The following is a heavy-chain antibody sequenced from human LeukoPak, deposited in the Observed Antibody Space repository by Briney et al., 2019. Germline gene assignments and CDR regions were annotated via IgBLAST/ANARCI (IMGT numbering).Heavy chain of an antibody. J-gene: IGHJ4*02. CDR1: GGSISSSGYY. CDR2: VYYSGST. D-gene: IGHD5-24*01. Sequence: PSETLSLTCTVSGGSISSSGYYWAWIRQPPGKGLEWIGSVYYSGSTHYIPSLKSRVIISVDTSKNQFFLKLNSVTAADTAVYYCARRDGYNFYFDYWGQGTLVTVSS. V-gene: IGHV4-39*01. CDR3: ARRDGYNFYFDY.